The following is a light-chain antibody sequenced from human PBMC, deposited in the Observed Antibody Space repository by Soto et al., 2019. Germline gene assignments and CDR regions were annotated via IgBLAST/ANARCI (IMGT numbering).Light chain of an antibody. V-gene: IGKV3-20*01. CDR3: QQNDSSPSWT. Sequence: IVLTQSPGTLTLSPGARATLSCRSMESVSSKYVVWYQQKPGQAPSLLIYGTASRATGISDRFRGSGSGTDFTLTISRLEPEDVAVYYCQQNDSSPSWTFGQGTKVAIK. CDR2: GTA. CDR1: ESVSSKY. J-gene: IGKJ1*01.